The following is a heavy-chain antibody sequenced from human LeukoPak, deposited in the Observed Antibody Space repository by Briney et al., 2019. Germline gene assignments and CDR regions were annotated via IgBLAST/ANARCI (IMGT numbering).Heavy chain of an antibody. D-gene: IGHD5-12*01. CDR3: ARDSFIGYDDSMEAFDL. CDR2: ISSSATHI. V-gene: IGHV3-21*01. J-gene: IGHJ3*01. Sequence: PGGSLRLSCVASGFAFRSYNMNWVRQAPGKGLEWVSSISSSATHIYYADSVKGRFTISRDNAKSSLSLQMNSLRAEDTALYYCARDSFIGYDDSMEAFDLWGQGTLVTVSS. CDR1: GFAFRSYN.